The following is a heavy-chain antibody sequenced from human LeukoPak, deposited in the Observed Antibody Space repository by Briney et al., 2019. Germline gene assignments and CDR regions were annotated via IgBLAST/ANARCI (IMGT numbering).Heavy chain of an antibody. CDR2: IKGDGSEK. D-gene: IGHD3-9*01. CDR1: GFSFSEHW. J-gene: IGHJ4*02. CDR3: VRGAGFLLEF. V-gene: IGHV3-7*01. Sequence: GGSLRLSCSASGFSFSEHWMNWVRQSPGKGLQWVAIIKGDGSEKYYLDSAEDRFTISRDNAKQSLYLQMNNLRAEDTALYYCVRGAGFLLEFWGQGTMVTVSS.